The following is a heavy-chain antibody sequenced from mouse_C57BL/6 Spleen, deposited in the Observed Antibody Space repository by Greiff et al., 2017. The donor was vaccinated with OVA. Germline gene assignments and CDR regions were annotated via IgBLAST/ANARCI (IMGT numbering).Heavy chain of an antibody. CDR1: GYAFSSSW. J-gene: IGHJ2*01. V-gene: IGHV1-82*01. Sequence: QVQLQQSGPELVKPGASVKISCKASGYAFSSSWMNWVKQRPGKGLEWIGRIYPGDGDTNYNGKFKGKDTLTADKSSSTAYMQLSRLTSEDSAVYCCERRGNGGYFDYWGKGTTLTVSS. CDR3: ERRGNGGYFDY. CDR2: IYPGDGDT.